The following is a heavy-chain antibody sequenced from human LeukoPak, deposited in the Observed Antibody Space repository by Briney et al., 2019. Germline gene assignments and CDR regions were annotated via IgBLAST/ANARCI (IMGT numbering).Heavy chain of an antibody. CDR3: AKDLGHEIVVVPPDYGMDV. J-gene: IGHJ6*02. V-gene: IGHV3-23*01. D-gene: IGHD2-2*01. CDR2: ISGSGGST. CDR1: GFTFSSYA. Sequence: GGSLRLSCAASGFTFSSYAVSWVRQAPGKGLEWVSAISGSGGSTYYADSAKGRFTISRDNSKNTLYLQMNSLRAEDTAVYYCAKDLGHEIVVVPPDYGMDVWGQGTTVTVSS.